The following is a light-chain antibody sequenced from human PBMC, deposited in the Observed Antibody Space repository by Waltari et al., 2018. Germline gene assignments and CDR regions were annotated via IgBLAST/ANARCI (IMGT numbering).Light chain of an antibody. CDR2: EDT. CDR3: YSADSTGLRV. CDR1: ELPRQF. V-gene: IGLV3-10*01. J-gene: IGLJ1*01. Sequence: SYELTQPPSVSVSPGQTARITCSGHELPRQFAYWFQQKSGQAPRLVIYEDTKRPSGSHGRVAGSSSGTVATLTITGAQVDDEADYDCYSADSTGLRVFGGGTTVVVL.